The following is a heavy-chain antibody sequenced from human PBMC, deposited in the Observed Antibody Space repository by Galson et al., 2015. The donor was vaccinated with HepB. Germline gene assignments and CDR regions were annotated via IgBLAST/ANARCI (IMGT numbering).Heavy chain of an antibody. CDR3: ARDFGSYRVYWYFDL. CDR2: ISSSSSYI. V-gene: IGHV3-21*01. CDR1: GFTFSSYS. D-gene: IGHD1-26*01. Sequence: SLRLSCAASGFTFSSYSMNWVRQAPGKGLEWVSSISSSSSYIYYADSVKGRFTISRDNAKNSLYLQMNSLRAEDTAVYYCARDFGSYRVYWYFDLWGRGTLVTVSS. J-gene: IGHJ2*01.